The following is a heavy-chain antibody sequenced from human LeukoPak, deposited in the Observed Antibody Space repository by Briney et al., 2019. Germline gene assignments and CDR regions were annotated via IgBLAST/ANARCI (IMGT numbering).Heavy chain of an antibody. CDR1: GFTFSSYE. CDR3: ARVRGYGSGFFEY. J-gene: IGHJ4*02. CDR2: ISISGSII. V-gene: IGHV3-48*03. D-gene: IGHD3-10*01. Sequence: GGSLRLSCAASGFTFSSYEMNWVRQAPGKGLEWVSYISISGSIIYYADSVKGRFTISRDNAKNALYLQMNSLRAEDTAVYYWARVRGYGSGFFEYWGQGTLVNVSS.